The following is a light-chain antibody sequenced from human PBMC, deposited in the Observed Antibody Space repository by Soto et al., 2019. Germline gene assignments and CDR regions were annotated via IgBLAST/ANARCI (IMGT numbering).Light chain of an antibody. V-gene: IGKV3-20*01. J-gene: IGKJ1*01. Sequence: EIVLTQSPATLSLSPGERATLPCRASQSVKSSYLAWYQHKPGQAPRLLIYGTSSRATGIPDRFSGSGSGTDFTLTISRLEPEDFAVYYCQQYGSSPRTFGQGTKVDIK. CDR1: QSVKSSY. CDR3: QQYGSSPRT. CDR2: GTS.